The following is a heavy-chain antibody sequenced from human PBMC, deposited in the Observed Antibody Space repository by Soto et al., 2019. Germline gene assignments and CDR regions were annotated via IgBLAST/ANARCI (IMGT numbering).Heavy chain of an antibody. Sequence: DVQLLESGGGLAQPGGSLRLSCAASGFMFGDFEMNWVRQAPGKGLEWISYISDSGSTTYYPDSVKGRFTISRDNSRNTLYLQMNSLRAEDTAIYYCAMTRLYDTGTNDYHRDALDIWGQGTQVTVSS. D-gene: IGHD3-22*01. CDR1: GFMFGDFE. J-gene: IGHJ3*02. V-gene: IGHV3-48*03. CDR2: ISDSGSTT. CDR3: AMTRLYDTGTNDYHRDALDI.